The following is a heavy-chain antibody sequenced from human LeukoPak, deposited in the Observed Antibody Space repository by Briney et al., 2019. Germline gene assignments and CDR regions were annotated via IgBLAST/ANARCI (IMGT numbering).Heavy chain of an antibody. J-gene: IGHJ4*02. CDR3: ATRTRSGSYSIRNVDY. Sequence: GASVKVSCKASGYTFTDYYMHWVRQAPGQGLEWMGWINPDSGGTNYAQKFQGRVTMTRDTSISTAYMELSRLRSEDTAVYYCATRTRSGSYSIRNVDYWGQGTLVTVSS. CDR2: INPDSGGT. CDR1: GYTFTDYY. V-gene: IGHV1-2*02. D-gene: IGHD1-26*01.